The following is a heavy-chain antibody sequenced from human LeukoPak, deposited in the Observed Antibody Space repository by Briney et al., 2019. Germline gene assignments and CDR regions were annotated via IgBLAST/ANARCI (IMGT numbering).Heavy chain of an antibody. Sequence: SETLSLTCTVSGGSISSYYWSWIRQPPGKGLEWIGYIYYSGSTNYNPSLKSRVTISVDTSKNQSSLKLSSVTAADTAVYYCARGSELLWFGELSLWGQGTLVTVSS. CDR3: ARGSELLWFGELSL. D-gene: IGHD3-10*01. CDR2: IYYSGST. J-gene: IGHJ4*02. CDR1: GGSISSYY. V-gene: IGHV4-59*01.